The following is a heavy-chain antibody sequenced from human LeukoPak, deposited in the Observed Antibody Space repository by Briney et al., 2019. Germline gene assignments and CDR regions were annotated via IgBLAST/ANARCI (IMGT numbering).Heavy chain of an antibody. J-gene: IGHJ5*02. Sequence: SETLSLTCTVSGGSISSYYWSWIRQPPGKGLEWIGYIYYSGSTNYNPSLKSRVTISVDTSKNQFSLKLSSVTAADTAVYYCARRRIAAAGKSNWFDPWGQGTLVTVSS. CDR1: GGSISSYY. CDR2: IYYSGST. CDR3: ARRRIAAAGKSNWFDP. D-gene: IGHD6-13*01. V-gene: IGHV4-59*01.